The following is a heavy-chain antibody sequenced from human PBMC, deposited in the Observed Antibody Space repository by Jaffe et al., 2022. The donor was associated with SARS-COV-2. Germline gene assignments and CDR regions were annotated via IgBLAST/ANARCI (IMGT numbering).Heavy chain of an antibody. CDR1: GGSISSGSYY. Sequence: QVQLQESGPGLVKPSQTLSLTCTVSGGSISSGSYYWSWIRQPAGKGLEWIGRIYTSGSTNYNPSLKSRVTISVDTSKNQFSLKLSSVTAADTAVYYCARASSGYSFQHWGQGTLVTVSS. CDR3: ARASSGYSFQH. V-gene: IGHV4-61*02. CDR2: IYTSGST. D-gene: IGHD3-22*01. J-gene: IGHJ1*01.